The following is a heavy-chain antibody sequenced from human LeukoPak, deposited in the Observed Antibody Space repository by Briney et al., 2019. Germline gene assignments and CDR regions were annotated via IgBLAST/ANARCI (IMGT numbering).Heavy chain of an antibody. Sequence: GASVKVSCKASGGTFSSYAISWVRQAPGQGLEWMGRIIPILGIANYAQKFQGRVTITADKSTSTAYMELSSLRSEDTAVYYCARSTRPPGTSCCYSYYYGMDVWGQGTTVTVSS. CDR1: GGTFSSYA. D-gene: IGHD2-2*01. CDR3: ARSTRPPGTSCCYSYYYGMDV. J-gene: IGHJ6*02. CDR2: IIPILGIA. V-gene: IGHV1-69*04.